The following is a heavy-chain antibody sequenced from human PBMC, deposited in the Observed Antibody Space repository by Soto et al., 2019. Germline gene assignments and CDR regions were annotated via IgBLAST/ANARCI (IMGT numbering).Heavy chain of an antibody. Sequence: QVQLVQSGAEVKRPGSSVKVSCKASGGTFSSYPISWVRQAPGQGLEWMGGTNGNLGTGNYAQTFRGRLTITTDISTTTAYMELSSLTSEDPAVYYCARRDSHGYFRYFDNWGQGTLVTVSS. J-gene: IGHJ4*02. CDR3: ARRDSHGYFRYFDN. V-gene: IGHV1-69*06. CDR2: TNGNLGTG. CDR1: GGTFSSYP. D-gene: IGHD4-17*01.